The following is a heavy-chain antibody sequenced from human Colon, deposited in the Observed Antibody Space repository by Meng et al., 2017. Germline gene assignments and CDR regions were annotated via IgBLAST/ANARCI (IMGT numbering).Heavy chain of an antibody. J-gene: IGHJ5*02. V-gene: IGHV4-30-4*01. CDR2: IYYSEST. D-gene: IGHD4-17*01. Sequence: QGRLRGSGPGLVQPSQTLSLTCTVSGGSISSGDYYWSWIRQPPGKGLEWIGYIYYSESTYSNASLKSRVTISIDRSKNQFSLKLSSVTAADTAVYYCARDRKHYGERGWFDPWGQGTLVTVSS. CDR1: GGSISSGDYY. CDR3: ARDRKHYGERGWFDP.